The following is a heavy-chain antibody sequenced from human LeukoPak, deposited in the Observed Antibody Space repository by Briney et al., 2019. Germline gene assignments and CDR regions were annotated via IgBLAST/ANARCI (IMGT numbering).Heavy chain of an antibody. Sequence: PSQTLSLTCAVYGGSFRGYYWSSIRQPPGKGLEWIGEINHSGSTNYNPSLKSRVTISVDTSKNQFSLKLSSVTAADTAVYYCARGSGLLWFGEPYFQHWGQGTLVTVSS. CDR1: GGSFRGYY. D-gene: IGHD3-10*01. CDR2: INHSGST. CDR3: ARGSGLLWFGEPYFQH. V-gene: IGHV4-34*01. J-gene: IGHJ1*01.